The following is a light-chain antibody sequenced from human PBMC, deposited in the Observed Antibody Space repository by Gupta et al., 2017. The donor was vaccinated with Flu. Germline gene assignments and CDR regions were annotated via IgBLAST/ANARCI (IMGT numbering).Light chain of an antibody. CDR2: GAA. J-gene: IGKJ1*01. Sequence: EIVLTQSAGTLSMSPGDGVTLSCRASQSLSSSFLAWYQQKPGQAPKLLLYGAATRATGIPDRFSGGGSGTDFTLTISNLEPEDFAVYYCQQYQSSPQTFGQGTKVEI. CDR3: QQYQSSPQT. V-gene: IGKV3-20*01. CDR1: QSLSSSF.